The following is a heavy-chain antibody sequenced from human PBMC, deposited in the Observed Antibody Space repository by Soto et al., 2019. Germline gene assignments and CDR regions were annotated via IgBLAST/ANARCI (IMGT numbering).Heavy chain of an antibody. V-gene: IGHV5-51*01. CDR1: GYNFTNYW. Sequence: PGESLKISCKGSGYNFTNYWIGWVRQMPGKGLEWMGIIYPDDSDTRYSPSFQGQVTISVDKSISAAYLQWGSLKVSDTAMYFCARQEGATVLFYYGMDVWGQGTTVTVSS. J-gene: IGHJ6*02. CDR2: IYPDDSDT. CDR3: ARQEGATVLFYYGMDV. D-gene: IGHD1-26*01.